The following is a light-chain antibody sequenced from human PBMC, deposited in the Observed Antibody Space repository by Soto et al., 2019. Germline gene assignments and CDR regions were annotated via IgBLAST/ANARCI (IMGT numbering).Light chain of an antibody. CDR3: QQRSNWPT. V-gene: IGKV3-11*01. Sequence: EIVLTHSPATLSLSPLEISTLSCRASQSVSSYLAWYQQKPGQAPRLLIYDASNRATGIPARFSGSGSGTDFTLTISSLEPEDFAVYYCQQRSNWPTFGGGTKVEIK. CDR2: DAS. CDR1: QSVSSY. J-gene: IGKJ4*01.